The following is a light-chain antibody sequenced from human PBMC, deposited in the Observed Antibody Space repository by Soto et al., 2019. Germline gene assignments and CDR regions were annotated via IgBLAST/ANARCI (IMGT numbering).Light chain of an antibody. CDR1: NVGNKP. CDR3: AIWADSVDGWV. V-gene: IGLV1-36*01. J-gene: IGLJ3*02. Sequence: QSVLTQPPSVSEAPGQRVAISCSGSNVGNKPVNWYQHLPGKAPKLLLYYDDMLSSGVSDRFSGSKSGTSDSLAISVLQYDDEGDYYCAIWADSVDGWVFGGRTKLTVL. CDR2: YDD.